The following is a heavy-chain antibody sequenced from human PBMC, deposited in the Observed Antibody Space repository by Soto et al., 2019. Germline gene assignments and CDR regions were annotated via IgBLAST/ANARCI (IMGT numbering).Heavy chain of an antibody. Sequence: QVPLVQSGAEVKKPGASVKVSCKASGYTFTSYAMHWVRQAPGQRLEWMGWINAGNGNTKYSQKFQGRVTITRDTSASTAYMELSSLRSEDTAVYYCARDSPFEDYGAFDIWGQGTMVTVSS. V-gene: IGHV1-3*01. CDR1: GYTFTSYA. CDR2: INAGNGNT. D-gene: IGHD3-16*01. CDR3: ARDSPFEDYGAFDI. J-gene: IGHJ3*02.